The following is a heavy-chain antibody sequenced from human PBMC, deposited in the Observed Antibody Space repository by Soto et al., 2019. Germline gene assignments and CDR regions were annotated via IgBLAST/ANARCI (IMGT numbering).Heavy chain of an antibody. CDR1: GYTFSNYG. V-gene: IGHV1-18*01. D-gene: IGHD1-1*01. CDR3: ARDINWNVDY. Sequence: QVHLVQSGTEVKKPGASVKVSCKTSGYTFSNYGISWVRQAPGQGLEWVGWVNVNDGRTNYAQNLQDRVTVSTDTSTSTALMERSGLRSDDTAVYYCARDINWNVDYWGQGTLVTDSS. J-gene: IGHJ4*02. CDR2: VNVNDGRT.